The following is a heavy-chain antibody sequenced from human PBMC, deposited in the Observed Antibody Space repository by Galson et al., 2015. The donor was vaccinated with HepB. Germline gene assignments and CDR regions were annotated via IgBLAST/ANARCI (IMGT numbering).Heavy chain of an antibody. V-gene: IGHV1-69*06. D-gene: IGHD2-2*01. CDR1: GGTFSSYA. Sequence: SVKVSCKASGGTFSSYAISWVRQAPGQGLEWMGGIIPIFGTANYAQKFQGRVTITADKSTSTAYMELSSLRSEDTAVYYCARSIVVVPADTPPASYYYYYYGMDVWGQGTTVTVSS. CDR2: IIPIFGTA. CDR3: ARSIVVVPADTPPASYYYYYYGMDV. J-gene: IGHJ6*02.